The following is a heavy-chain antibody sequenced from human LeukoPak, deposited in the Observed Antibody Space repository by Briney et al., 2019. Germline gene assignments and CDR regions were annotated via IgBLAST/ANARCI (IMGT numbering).Heavy chain of an antibody. J-gene: IGHJ3*02. CDR1: GGSISSYY. V-gene: IGHV4-59*12. CDR3: ARMDTAMDDAFDI. D-gene: IGHD5-18*01. CDR2: IYYSGST. Sequence: SETLSLTCTVSGGSISSYYWSWIRQPPGKGLEWIGYIYYSGSTNYNPSLKSRVTISVDTSKNQFSLKLSSVTAADTAVYYCARMDTAMDDAFDIWGQGTMVTVSS.